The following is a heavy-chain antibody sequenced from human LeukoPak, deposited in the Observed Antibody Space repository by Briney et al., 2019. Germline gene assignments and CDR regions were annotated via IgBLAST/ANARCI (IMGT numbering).Heavy chain of an antibody. J-gene: IGHJ5*02. CDR1: GGSISSYY. Sequence: SETLSLTCTVSGGSISSYYWSWIRQPPGEGLEWSVYIYYSESTNYNPSLKSRITISVDTSKNQFSLKMSSVTAADTAVYYCARGYSSGWYRWLDPWGPGTMVTVSS. CDR3: ARGYSSGWYRWLDP. CDR2: IYYSEST. D-gene: IGHD6-19*01. V-gene: IGHV4-59*01.